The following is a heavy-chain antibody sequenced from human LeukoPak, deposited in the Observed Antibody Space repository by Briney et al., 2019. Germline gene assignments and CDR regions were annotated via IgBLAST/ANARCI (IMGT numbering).Heavy chain of an antibody. J-gene: IGHJ4*02. Sequence: SETLSLTCAVSGYSISSGYYWGWIRQPPGKGLEWIGSIYHSGSTYYNPSLKSPVTISVDTSKNQFSLKLSSVTAADTAVYYCARDLGGTAMVSAYWGQGTLVTVSS. V-gene: IGHV4-38-2*02. CDR3: ARDLGGTAMVSAY. CDR1: GYSISSGYY. CDR2: IYHSGST. D-gene: IGHD5-18*01.